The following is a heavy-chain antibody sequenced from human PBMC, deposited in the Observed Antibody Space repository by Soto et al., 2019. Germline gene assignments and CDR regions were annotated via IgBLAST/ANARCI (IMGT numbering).Heavy chain of an antibody. Sequence: SGPTLVNPTQTLTLTCTFSGFSLSTSGVGVGWIRQPPGKSLEWLALIYWDDVQRYSPSLKTRLTITKDNSRSQVVLTMTNMDPVDTATYYCAHSPCSGGTCYLFDYWGQGTLVTVSS. J-gene: IGHJ4*02. CDR3: AHSPCSGGTCYLFDY. CDR1: GFSLSTSGVG. CDR2: IYWDDVQ. D-gene: IGHD2-15*01. V-gene: IGHV2-5*02.